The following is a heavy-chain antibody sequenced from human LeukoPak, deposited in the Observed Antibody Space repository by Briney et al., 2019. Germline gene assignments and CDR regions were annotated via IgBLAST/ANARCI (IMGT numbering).Heavy chain of an antibody. CDR1: GGSISSSSYY. CDR3: ARWSGSVTARNYYYYMDV. Sequence: SETLSLTCTVSGGSISSSSYYWGWIRQPPGKGLEWIGCIYYSGSTNYNPSLKSRVTISVDTSKNQFSLNLSSVTAADTAVYYCARWSGSVTARNYYYYMDVWGEGTTVTVSS. J-gene: IGHJ6*03. V-gene: IGHV4-61*05. D-gene: IGHD6-6*01. CDR2: IYYSGST.